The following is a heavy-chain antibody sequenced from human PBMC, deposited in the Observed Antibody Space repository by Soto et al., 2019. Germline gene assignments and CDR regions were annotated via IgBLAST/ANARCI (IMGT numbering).Heavy chain of an antibody. CDR3: ATLRSYKAEY. D-gene: IGHD1-20*01. CDR2: ISYSGSP. Sequence: SETLSLTCTVSGASISSSGHYWGWIRQPPGKGLEWIGTISYSGSPNYNSTLKSRTTMSVDTSKSQFSLRLSSVTAADTAVYYCATLRSYKAEYWGQGTLVTVSS. V-gene: IGHV4-39*01. CDR1: GASISSSGHY. J-gene: IGHJ4*02.